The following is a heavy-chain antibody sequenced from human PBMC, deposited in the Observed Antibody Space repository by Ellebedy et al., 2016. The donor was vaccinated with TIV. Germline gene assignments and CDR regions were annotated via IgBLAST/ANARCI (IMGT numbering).Heavy chain of an antibody. CDR2: ISSSSSYI. J-gene: IGHJ6*02. D-gene: IGHD3-16*01. Sequence: GGSLRLXCAASGFTFSSYSMNWVRQAPGKGLEWVSSISSSSSYIYYADSVKGRFTISRDNAKNSLYLQMNSLGAEDTAVYYCARDLGPWRDYYYYGMDVWGQGTTVTVSS. CDR3: ARDLGPWRDYYYYGMDV. V-gene: IGHV3-21*01. CDR1: GFTFSSYS.